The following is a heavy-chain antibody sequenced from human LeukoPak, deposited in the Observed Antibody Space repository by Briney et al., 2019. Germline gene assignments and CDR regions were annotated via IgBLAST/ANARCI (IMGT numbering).Heavy chain of an antibody. D-gene: IGHD2-2*01. V-gene: IGHV3-11*01. Sequence: PGGSLRLSCVASGFNFSDYYMNWIRQSPGKGLEWISYMSSRSGIIYYADSVKGRFTISRGNARNSLYLQMNSLRAEDTAVYYCAKHWSYCSTTSCFFNYYYYYMDVWGKGTTVTVSS. CDR1: GFNFSDYY. J-gene: IGHJ6*03. CDR2: MSSRSGII. CDR3: AKHWSYCSTTSCFFNYYYYYMDV.